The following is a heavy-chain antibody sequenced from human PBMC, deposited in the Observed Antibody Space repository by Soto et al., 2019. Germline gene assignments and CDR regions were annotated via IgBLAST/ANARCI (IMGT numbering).Heavy chain of an antibody. D-gene: IGHD3-10*01. CDR3: ARFRVTLIRANWFQV. CDR1: GDSVSSGDYL. Sequence: SETLSLTCTVSGDSVSSGDYLWIWIREPPGEGLDWVGYIYYTGNTYYNPSLRSRISMSVDTAKNQFSLKLTSVTPADTAVYYCARFRVTLIRANWFQVSGKGPLVTVSS. V-gene: IGHV4-30-4*01. J-gene: IGHJ5*02. CDR2: IYYTGNT.